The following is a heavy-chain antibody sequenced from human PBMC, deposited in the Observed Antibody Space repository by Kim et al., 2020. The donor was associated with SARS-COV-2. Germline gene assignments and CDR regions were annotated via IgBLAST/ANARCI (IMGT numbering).Heavy chain of an antibody. CDR3: VRELSHSGTYFGY. D-gene: IGHD5-12*01. CDR1: GFSFGGYD. V-gene: IGHV3-30*03. J-gene: IGHJ4*02. Sequence: GGSLRLSCETSGFSFGGYDMHWVRQAPGKGPEWVAEISFDGKKSQYVESVRGRFTISRDKFKSTLYLQLNSLRPEDTAVYYCVRELSHSGTYFGYWGQGTLVSVSS. CDR2: ISFDGKKS.